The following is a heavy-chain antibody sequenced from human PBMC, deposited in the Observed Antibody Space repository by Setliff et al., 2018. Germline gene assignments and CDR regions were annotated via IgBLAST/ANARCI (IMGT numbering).Heavy chain of an antibody. CDR1: GYTFTGHY. V-gene: IGHV1-2*06. D-gene: IGHD3-3*01. J-gene: IGHJ6*03. CDR3: ARGRHPPWSGYPYYYMDV. CDR2: INPSSGAT. Sequence: GASVKVSCKASGYTFTGHYMYWVRQAPGQGLEWMGRINPSSGATIYAQKFQGRVTITADKSTSTAYMELSSLRSEDTAVYYCARGRHPPWSGYPYYYMDVWGKGTTVTVSS.